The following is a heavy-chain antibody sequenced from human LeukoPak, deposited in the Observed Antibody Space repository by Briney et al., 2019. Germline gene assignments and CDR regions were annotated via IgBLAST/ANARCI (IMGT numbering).Heavy chain of an antibody. CDR2: IKGTGLTT. D-gene: IGHD3-16*01. CDR3: ARAGELRYMDV. Sequence: GGSLRLSCAASGFIFSDYYMAWIRQAPGKGLEWISTIKGTGLTTYYADSVKGRVTISRDNDKNSLFLQMSSLRADDTAIYYCARAGELRYMDVWGKGTTVTVSS. V-gene: IGHV3-11*04. J-gene: IGHJ6*03. CDR1: GFIFSDYY.